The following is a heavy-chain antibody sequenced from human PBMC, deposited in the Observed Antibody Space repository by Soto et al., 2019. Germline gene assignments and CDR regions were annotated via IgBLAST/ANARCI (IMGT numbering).Heavy chain of an antibody. CDR3: ARSLYDNSQSCRIPDTLDV. CDR2: VIPVFGTT. V-gene: IGHV1-69*06. D-gene: IGHD5-12*01. CDR1: RDTFTSYA. J-gene: IGHJ3*01. Sequence: QEQLMQSGAEVKKPGSSVNVSCKASRDTFTSYAISWVRQVPGQGLEWMGLVIPVFGTTNYAQRFQGRVTISAHKSTTTAFMALTSLRSEDTAVYYCARSLYDNSQSCRIPDTLDVWGQGTLVTVSS.